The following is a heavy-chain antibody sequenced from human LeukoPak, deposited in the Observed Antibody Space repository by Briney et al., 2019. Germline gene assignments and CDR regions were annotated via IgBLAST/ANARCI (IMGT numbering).Heavy chain of an antibody. Sequence: GASVKVSCKASGDTFTSYAINWVRQAPGQGLEWMGWINTNTGNPTYAQGFTGRFVFSLDTSVSTAYLQISSLKAEDTAVYYCARSSAQQGDNYYYFYMDVWGKGTTVTISS. CDR3: ARSSAQQGDNYYYFYMDV. CDR2: INTNTGNP. V-gene: IGHV7-4-1*02. CDR1: GDTFTSYA. D-gene: IGHD3-22*01. J-gene: IGHJ6*03.